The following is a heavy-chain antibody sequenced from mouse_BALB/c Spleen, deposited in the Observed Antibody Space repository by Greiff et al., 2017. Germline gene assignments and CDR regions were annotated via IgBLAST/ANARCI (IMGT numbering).Heavy chain of an antibody. CDR3: ARGRASSYGWYFDV. CDR1: GFTFSSYA. Sequence: EVKVVESGGGLVKPGGSLKLSCAASGFTFSSYAMSWVRQTPEKRLEWVASISSGGSTYYPDSVKGRFTISRDNARNILYLQMSSLRSEDTAMYYCARGRASSYGWYFDVWGAGTTVTVSS. D-gene: IGHD1-1*01. V-gene: IGHV5-6-5*01. CDR2: ISSGGST. J-gene: IGHJ1*01.